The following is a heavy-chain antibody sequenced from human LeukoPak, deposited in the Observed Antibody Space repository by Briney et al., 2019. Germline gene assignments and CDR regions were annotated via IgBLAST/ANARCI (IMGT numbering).Heavy chain of an antibody. CDR3: AKSDCGAEGCKLLNY. CDR1: GFSLSSSV. CDR2: INNVASHI. V-gene: IGHV3-21*04. D-gene: IGHD2-21*01. J-gene: IGHJ4*02. Sequence: GGSLRLSCAASGFSLSSSVMNWVRQAPGKGLEWVSSINNVASHIYYAGSVRGRFTISRDNAKNLVYLQMNSLRAEDTAVYYCAKSDCGAEGCKLLNYWGQGTLVTVSS.